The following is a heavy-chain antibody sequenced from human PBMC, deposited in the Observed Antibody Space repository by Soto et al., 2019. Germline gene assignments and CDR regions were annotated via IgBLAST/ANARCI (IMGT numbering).Heavy chain of an antibody. J-gene: IGHJ4*02. D-gene: IGHD2-2*01. CDR3: ARDYCSTSSCYDY. V-gene: IGHV3-33*01. Sequence: LRLSCTTSAFTFSNYGMHWVRQAPGKGLEWVAAVWYDDSKTYYADSVRGRVTISRDPSKKTVHLQMNSLRVEGTARYYCARDYCSTSSCYDYWGQGTVVTVSS. CDR1: AFTFSNYG. CDR2: VWYDDSKT.